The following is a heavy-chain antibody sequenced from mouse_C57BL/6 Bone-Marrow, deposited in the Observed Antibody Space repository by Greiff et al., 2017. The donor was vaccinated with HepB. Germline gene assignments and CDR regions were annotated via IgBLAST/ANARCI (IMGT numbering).Heavy chain of an antibody. CDR1: GYTFTSYW. CDR3: TREGLYGSSPAWFAY. V-gene: IGHV1-5*01. J-gene: IGHJ3*01. Sequence: VQLKQSGTVLARPGASVKMSCKTSGYTFTSYWMHWVKQRPGQGLEWIGAIYPGNSDTSYNQKFKGKAKLTAVTSASTAYMELSSLTNEDSAVYYCTREGLYGSSPAWFAYWGQGTLVTVSA. D-gene: IGHD1-1*01. CDR2: IYPGNSDT.